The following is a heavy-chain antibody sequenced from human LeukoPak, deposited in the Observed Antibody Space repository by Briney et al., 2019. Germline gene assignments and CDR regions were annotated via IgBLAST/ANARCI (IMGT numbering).Heavy chain of an antibody. CDR2: IYYSGST. V-gene: IGHV4-39*01. D-gene: IGHD3-10*01. J-gene: IGHJ4*02. CDR3: ARTRYYYNSRSYGAPYYFDY. Sequence: SETLSLTCTVSGGSISSSIYYWAWIRQPPGKGLEWIGSIYYSGSTYYNPSLKSRVTISVDTSKNQFSLKLSSVTAADTAVYYRARTRYYYNSRSYGAPYYFDYWGQGTLVTVSS. CDR1: GGSISSSIYY.